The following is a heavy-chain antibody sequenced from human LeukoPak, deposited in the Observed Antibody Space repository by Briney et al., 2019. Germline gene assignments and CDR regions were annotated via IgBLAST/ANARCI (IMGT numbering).Heavy chain of an antibody. CDR2: INAGNGNT. Sequence: GASVKVSCKASGYTFTSYAMHWVRQAPGQRLEWMGWINAGNGNTKYSQKLQGRVTITRDTSASTAYMELSSPRSEDTAVYYCARERPYYDFWSGYSYTPTYYYYGMDVWGQGTTVTVSS. CDR3: ARERPYYDFWSGYSYTPTYYYYGMDV. D-gene: IGHD3-3*01. V-gene: IGHV1-3*01. J-gene: IGHJ6*02. CDR1: GYTFTSYA.